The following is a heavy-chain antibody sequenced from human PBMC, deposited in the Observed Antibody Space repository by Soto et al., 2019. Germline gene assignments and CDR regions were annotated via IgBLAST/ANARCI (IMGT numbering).Heavy chain of an antibody. CDR1: GGSISSSNFY. J-gene: IGHJ4*02. D-gene: IGHD1-26*01. Sequence: SETLSLTCAVSGGSISSSNFYWGWFRQPPGKGLEWVGSIRYGGDASYNPSLRSRVTISTDTSKNHFSLSLRSVTAADTAIYYCAKDASCFSCGAWGQGAPVTVSS. CDR3: AKDASCFSCGA. CDR2: IRYGGDA. V-gene: IGHV4-39*02.